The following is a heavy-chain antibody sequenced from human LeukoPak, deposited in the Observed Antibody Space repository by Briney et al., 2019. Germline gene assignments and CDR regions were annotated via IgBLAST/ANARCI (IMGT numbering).Heavy chain of an antibody. J-gene: IGHJ5*02. CDR1: GFTFSSYS. Sequence: GGSLRLSCAASGFTFSSYSMHWVRQAPGKGLEWVSSISSSSIYIYYVDSVKGRFTISRDNAKNSLYLQMNSLSAEDTAVYYCARGASNSGSYYNWFDPWGQGTLVSVSS. CDR3: ARGASNSGSYYNWFDP. V-gene: IGHV3-21*01. CDR2: ISSSSIYI. D-gene: IGHD1-26*01.